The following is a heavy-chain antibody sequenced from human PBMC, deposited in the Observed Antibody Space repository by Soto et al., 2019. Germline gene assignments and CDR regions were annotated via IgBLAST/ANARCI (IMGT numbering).Heavy chain of an antibody. CDR2: IYYTGGT. V-gene: IGHV4-61*08. Sequence: SETLSLTCTVSGGSVSSGDYYWSWIRQPPGKGLEWIGYIYYTGGTNYNPSLKSRVTISKDTSKNEFSLKLTSLTAAETAVYYCARAYCSGGSCYYLDYWGQGTLVTVSS. CDR3: ARAYCSGGSCYYLDY. J-gene: IGHJ4*02. D-gene: IGHD2-15*01. CDR1: GGSVSSGDYY.